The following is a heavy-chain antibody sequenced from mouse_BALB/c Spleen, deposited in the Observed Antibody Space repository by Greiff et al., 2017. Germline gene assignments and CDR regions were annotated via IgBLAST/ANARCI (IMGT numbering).Heavy chain of an antibody. D-gene: IGHD2-2*01. CDR1: GFTFSSYA. CDR2: ISSGGST. V-gene: IGHV5-6-5*01. Sequence: EVMLVESGGGLVKPGGSLKLSCAASGFTFSSYAMSWVRQTPEKRLEWVASISSGGSTYYPDSVKGRFTISRDNARNILYLQMSSLRSEDTAMYYCARDYYGYDGFAYWGQGTLVTVSA. J-gene: IGHJ3*01. CDR3: ARDYYGYDGFAY.